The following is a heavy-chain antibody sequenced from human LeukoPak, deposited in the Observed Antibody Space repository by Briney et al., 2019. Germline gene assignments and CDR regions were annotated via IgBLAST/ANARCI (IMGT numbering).Heavy chain of an antibody. Sequence: GGSLRLSCAASGFTFSSYEMNWVRQAPGKGLEWVSYISSSGSTIYYADSVKGRFTISRDNAENSLYLQMNSLRAEDTAVYYCARAGYGELFSYWGQGTLVTVSS. J-gene: IGHJ4*02. CDR3: ARAGYGELFSY. CDR1: GFTFSSYE. D-gene: IGHD3-10*01. V-gene: IGHV3-48*03. CDR2: ISSSGSTI.